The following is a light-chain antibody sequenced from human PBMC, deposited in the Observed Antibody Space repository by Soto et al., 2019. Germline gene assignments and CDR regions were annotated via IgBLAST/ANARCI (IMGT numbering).Light chain of an antibody. CDR1: PSVSSN. V-gene: IGKV3-15*01. J-gene: IGKJ1*01. CDR2: GAS. CDR3: QQYNNWPPWT. Sequence: EIVMTQSPATLSVSPGERATLSCRASPSVSSNLAWYHQKPGQAPRLLMYGASTRATGIPARFSGSGSGTEFTLTISSLQSEDFAVYYCQQYNNWPPWTFGQGTKVEIK.